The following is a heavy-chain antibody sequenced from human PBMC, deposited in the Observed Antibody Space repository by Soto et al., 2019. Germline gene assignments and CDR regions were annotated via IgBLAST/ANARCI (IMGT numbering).Heavy chain of an antibody. CDR2: MNPNSGNT. V-gene: IGHV1-8*01. D-gene: IGHD2-21*02. CDR1: GYTFTSYD. J-gene: IGHJ6*03. Sequence: QVQLVQSGAEVKKPGASVKVSCKASGYTFTSYDINWVRQATGQGLEWMGWMNPNSGNTGYTQKFQGRVTMTRNTSISTAYMELSSLRSEDTAVYYCARGRRVTRCYYYYMDVWGKGTTVTVSS. CDR3: ARGRRVTRCYYYYMDV.